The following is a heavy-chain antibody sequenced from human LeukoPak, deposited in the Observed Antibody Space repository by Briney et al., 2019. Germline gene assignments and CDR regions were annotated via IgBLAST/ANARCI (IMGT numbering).Heavy chain of an antibody. Sequence: PRGSLRLSCAASGFDFGAYEMNWVRQAPGKGLEWVSYIAGSDTTTYYADSVKGRFTISRDNAKNSLYLQMNSVRAEDTALYYCTTLGYHLDSWGQGTLVTVSS. CDR2: IAGSDTTT. J-gene: IGHJ4*02. CDR3: TTLGYHLDS. CDR1: GFDFGAYE. V-gene: IGHV3-48*03. D-gene: IGHD3-22*01.